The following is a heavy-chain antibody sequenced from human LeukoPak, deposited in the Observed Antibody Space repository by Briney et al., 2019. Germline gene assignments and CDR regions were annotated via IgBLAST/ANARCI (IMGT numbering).Heavy chain of an antibody. Sequence: GASVNVSCKASGYSFTRHYMHGVRQAPGQGREWMGRINPSGSSTLYAQKFQGRVTMTRDMSTPTDYMELSSLRSEDTAVYYCARDNSVGDIAWWFDPWGQGTLVTVSS. J-gene: IGHJ5*02. V-gene: IGHV1-46*01. CDR2: INPSGSST. CDR1: GYSFTRHY. D-gene: IGHD3-16*02. CDR3: ARDNSVGDIAWWFDP.